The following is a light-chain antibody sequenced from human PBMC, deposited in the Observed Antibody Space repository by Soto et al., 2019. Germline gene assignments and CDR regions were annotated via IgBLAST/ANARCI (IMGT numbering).Light chain of an antibody. CDR3: QQRSNWL. J-gene: IGKJ5*01. CDR1: QSVSSY. Sequence: EIVLTQSPATLSLSPGERATLFCRASQSVSSYLAWYQQKPGQAPRLLIYDASNRATGIPARFIGSGSGTDFTLTISSLEPEDFAVYYCQQRSNWLFGQGTRLEIK. V-gene: IGKV3-11*01. CDR2: DAS.